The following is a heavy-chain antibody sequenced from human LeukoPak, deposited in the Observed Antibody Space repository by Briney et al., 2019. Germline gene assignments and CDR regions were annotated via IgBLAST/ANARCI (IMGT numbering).Heavy chain of an antibody. CDR2: IYTSGST. Sequence: SETLSLTCTVSGGSISSGDYYWSWIRQPAGKGLEWIGRIYTSGSTNYNPSLKSRVTISVDTSKNQFSLKLSSVTAADTAVYYCARVTKAAIDYWGQGTLVTVSS. D-gene: IGHD6-25*01. J-gene: IGHJ4*02. V-gene: IGHV4-61*02. CDR1: GGSISSGDYY. CDR3: ARVTKAAIDY.